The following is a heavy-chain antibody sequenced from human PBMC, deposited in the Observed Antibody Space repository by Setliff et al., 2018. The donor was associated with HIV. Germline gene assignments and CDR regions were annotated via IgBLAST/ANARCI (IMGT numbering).Heavy chain of an antibody. CDR3: GKDILPGGLAK. J-gene: IGHJ4*02. D-gene: IGHD3-10*01. CDR1: GFTFSNYS. V-gene: IGHV3-21*04. Sequence: GGSLRLSCAASGFTFSNYSMNWVRQAPGKGLEWVSSISSSSSYIYYADSVKGRFTISRDNAKNSLYLQMNSLRLEDTALYYCGKDILPGGLAKWGQGTLVTVSS. CDR2: ISSSSSYI.